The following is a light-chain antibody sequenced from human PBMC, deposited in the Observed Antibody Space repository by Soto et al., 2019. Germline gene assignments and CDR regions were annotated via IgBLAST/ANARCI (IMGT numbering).Light chain of an antibody. CDR1: QSVSSSY. V-gene: IGKV3-20*01. J-gene: IGKJ2*01. CDR2: GAS. Sequence: EMVLTQSPGTLSLSPGERATLSCRASQSVSSSYLAWYQHKPGQAHRLLIYGASSRATVIPDRFSGSGSGTDFTLTISRLEPEDFAVYYCQQYGSSLYTFGQGTKLEIK. CDR3: QQYGSSLYT.